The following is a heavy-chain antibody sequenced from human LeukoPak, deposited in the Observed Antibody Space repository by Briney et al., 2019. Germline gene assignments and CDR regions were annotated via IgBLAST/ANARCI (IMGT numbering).Heavy chain of an antibody. J-gene: IGHJ2*01. Sequence: GSLRLSCAASGFTFSDYYMSWIRQPAGKGLEWIGRIYTSGSTNYNPSLKSRVTMSVDTSKNQFSLKLSSVTAADTAVYYCARDPGYSSPWYFDLWGRGTLVTVSS. D-gene: IGHD5-18*01. V-gene: IGHV4-4*07. CDR3: ARDPGYSSPWYFDL. CDR1: GFTFSDYY. CDR2: IYTSGST.